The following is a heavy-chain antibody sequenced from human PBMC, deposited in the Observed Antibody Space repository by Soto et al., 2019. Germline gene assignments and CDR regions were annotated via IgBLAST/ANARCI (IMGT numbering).Heavy chain of an antibody. D-gene: IGHD6-13*01. CDR2: ISGYNGNT. Sequence: ASVKVCSKTSGYVFTNNGSSWVRQAPGQGPEWMGWISGYNGNTKYAQTVRGRVAMTTDTSTSTAYMELRSLRSDDTAVYYCARGGSSWSAEYYQHWGQGTLVTVSS. J-gene: IGHJ1*01. CDR1: GYVFTNNG. CDR3: ARGGSSWSAEYYQH. V-gene: IGHV1-18*01.